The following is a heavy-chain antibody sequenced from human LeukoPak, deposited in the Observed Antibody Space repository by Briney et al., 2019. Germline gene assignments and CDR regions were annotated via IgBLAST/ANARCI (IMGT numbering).Heavy chain of an antibody. CDR1: GYTFTGHY. Sequence: GASVKVSCKSSGYTFTGHYMHWVRQAPGQGLEWMGWINPNSGGTNYAQKFQGRVTMTRDTSISTAYMELSRLRSDDTAVYYCAREKAAADPYHFDYWGQGTLVTVSS. CDR3: AREKAAADPYHFDY. D-gene: IGHD6-13*01. CDR2: INPNSGGT. V-gene: IGHV1-2*02. J-gene: IGHJ4*02.